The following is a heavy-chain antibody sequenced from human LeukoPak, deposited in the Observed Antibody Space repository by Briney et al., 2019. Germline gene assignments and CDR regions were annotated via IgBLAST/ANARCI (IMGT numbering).Heavy chain of an antibody. CDR2: IHSSEGT. V-gene: IGHV4-59*08. CDR3: ARHVYGEGMVV. D-gene: IGHD4-17*01. Sequence: PSETLSLTCTVSGGSLNGYYWGWIRQPPGKGRECIGYIHSSEGTAHNACFKSRLTISLDTSKNQFSLPLSSVTAADTAVYYCARHVYGEGMVVWGKGTTVTVSS. CDR1: GGSLNGYY. J-gene: IGHJ6*04.